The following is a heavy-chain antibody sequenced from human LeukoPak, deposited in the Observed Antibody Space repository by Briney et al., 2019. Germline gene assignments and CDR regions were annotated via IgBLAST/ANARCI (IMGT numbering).Heavy chain of an antibody. J-gene: IGHJ4*02. V-gene: IGHV3-53*01. D-gene: IGHD6-19*01. CDR2: IYSGGST. CDR3: ARDTPSSGWYYFDY. CDR1: GFTVSSNY. Sequence: GGSLRLSCAASGFTVSSNYMSWVRQAPGKGLEWVSVIYSGGSTYYADSVKGQFTISRDNSKNTLYLQMNSLRAEDTAVYYCARDTPSSGWYYFDYWGQGTLVTVSS.